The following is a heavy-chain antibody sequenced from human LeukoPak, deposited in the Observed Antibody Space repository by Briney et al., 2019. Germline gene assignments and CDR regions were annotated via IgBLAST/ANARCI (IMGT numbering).Heavy chain of an antibody. D-gene: IGHD1-26*01. J-gene: IGHJ6*02. CDR3: ARLGGXXPNYXXYGMDV. V-gene: IGHV1-69*13. CDR2: IIPIFGTA. Sequence: SVKVSCKASGGTFSSYAISWVRQAPGQGLEWMGGIIPIFGTANYAQKFQGRVTITADESTSTAYMELSSLRSEDTAVYYCARLGGXXPNYXXYGMDVWGQXTXXXVSS. CDR1: GGTFSSYA.